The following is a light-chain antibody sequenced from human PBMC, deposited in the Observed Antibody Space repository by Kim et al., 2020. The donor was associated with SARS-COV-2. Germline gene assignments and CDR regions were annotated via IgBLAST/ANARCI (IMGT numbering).Light chain of an antibody. CDR1: DSDIGSGY. CDR2: GKN. Sequence: ELTQPPSASGTPGQRVTISCSGSDSDIGSGYVYWYQQLPGTAPKLLIFGKNQRPSGVPDRFSGSKSGTSASLAISGLRSEDEADYYCAAWDVSLTAGVFGGGTQLTVL. V-gene: IGLV1-47*02. J-gene: IGLJ3*02. CDR3: AAWDVSLTAGV.